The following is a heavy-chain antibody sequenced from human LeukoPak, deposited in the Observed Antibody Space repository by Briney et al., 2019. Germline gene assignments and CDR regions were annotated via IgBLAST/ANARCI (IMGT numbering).Heavy chain of an antibody. V-gene: IGHV3-33*01. CDR3: ATATYGSGSYYSDY. D-gene: IGHD3-10*01. CDR1: GFTFRSYG. J-gene: IGHJ4*02. Sequence: GGSLRLSCAASGFTFRSYGTHWVRQAPGKGLEWVAIIWYDGSNKYYADSVKGRFTMSRDNSKNTLYLQMNSLRAEDTAVYYCATATYGSGSYYSDYWGQGTLVTVSS. CDR2: IWYDGSNK.